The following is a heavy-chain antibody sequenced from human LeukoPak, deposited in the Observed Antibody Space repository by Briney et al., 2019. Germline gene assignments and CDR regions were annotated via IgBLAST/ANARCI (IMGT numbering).Heavy chain of an antibody. Sequence: GESLKISCKASGYSFANYWIGWVRQMPGKGLEWMGIIYPGDSGTKYSPSFQGQVTISADKSISTAYPQWSSLKASDTAMYYCARTVDGVYTGYDKWGQGTLVTVSS. CDR2: IYPGDSGT. CDR3: ARTVDGVYTGYDK. J-gene: IGHJ4*02. V-gene: IGHV5-51*01. CDR1: GYSFANYW. D-gene: IGHD5-12*01.